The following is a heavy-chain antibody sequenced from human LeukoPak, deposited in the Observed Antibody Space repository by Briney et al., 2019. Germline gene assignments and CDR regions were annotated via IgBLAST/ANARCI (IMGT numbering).Heavy chain of an antibody. D-gene: IGHD4-17*01. CDR1: GFTFSSYA. CDR3: ARGLKVGYGDYASYYFDY. V-gene: IGHV3-64*01. J-gene: IGHJ4*02. Sequence: GGSLRLSCAASGFTFSSYAMHWVRQAPGKGLEYVSAISSNGGSTYYANSVKGRFTISRDNSKNTLYLQMGSLRAEDMAVYYCARGLKVGYGDYASYYFDYWGQGTLVTVSS. CDR2: ISSNGGST.